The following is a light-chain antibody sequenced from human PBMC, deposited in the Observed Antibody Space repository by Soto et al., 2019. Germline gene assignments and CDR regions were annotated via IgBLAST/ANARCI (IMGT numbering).Light chain of an antibody. J-gene: IGKJ5*01. V-gene: IGKV1-9*01. CDR3: QQLNTFPVT. CDR1: QGISSY. Sequence: DIQLTQSPSFLSASVGDRVTITCRASQGISSYLAWYQQTPGKAPKLLIYASSTSQSGVPSRFSGSGSGTEFTLTISSLQPEDFATYYCQQLNTFPVTFGQGTRLEIK. CDR2: ASS.